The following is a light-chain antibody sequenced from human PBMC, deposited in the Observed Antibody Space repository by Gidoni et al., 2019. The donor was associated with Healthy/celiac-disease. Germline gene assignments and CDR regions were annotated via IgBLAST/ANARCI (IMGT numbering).Light chain of an antibody. Sequence: DIQITQSTSSLSASVGDRVTITCRSSQSISSYLNWYQQKPGNAPTLLIYAASSLQSGVPSRFSGSGSGTDFTLTISSLKPEDFATYYCQQSYSTPLVTFGQGTRLEIK. CDR2: AAS. CDR3: QQSYSTPLVT. J-gene: IGKJ5*01. V-gene: IGKV1-39*01. CDR1: QSISSY.